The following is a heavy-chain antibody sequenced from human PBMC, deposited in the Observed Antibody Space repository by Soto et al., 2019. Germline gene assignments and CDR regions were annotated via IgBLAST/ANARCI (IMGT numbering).Heavy chain of an antibody. CDR2: IYDSGST. CDR3: ARTDYYGSSGYFGY. J-gene: IGHJ4*02. D-gene: IGHD3-22*01. CDR1: GGSISNYY. V-gene: IGHV4-59*01. Sequence: QVQLQVSGPGLVKPSETLSLTCTVSGGSISNYYWSWIRQPPGKGLEWIGYIYDSGSTNYNPSLKSRVTISVDTSKNHFSLKLSSVTTADTAMYFCARTDYYGSSGYFGYWGQGTLVTVSS.